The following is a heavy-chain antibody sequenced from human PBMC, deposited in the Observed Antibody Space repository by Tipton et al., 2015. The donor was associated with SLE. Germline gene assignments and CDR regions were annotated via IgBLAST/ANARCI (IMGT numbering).Heavy chain of an antibody. J-gene: IGHJ3*02. CDR2: IYYSGST. CDR1: GGSISSGSYY. D-gene: IGHD5-24*01. Sequence: LRLSCTVSGGSISSGSYYWSWIRQPPGKGLEWIGYIYYSGSTNYNPSLKSRVTISVDTSKNQFSLKLSSVTAADTAVYYCARGRSRDGYNFDAFNIWGQGTMVTVSS. V-gene: IGHV4-61*01. CDR3: ARGRSRDGYNFDAFNI.